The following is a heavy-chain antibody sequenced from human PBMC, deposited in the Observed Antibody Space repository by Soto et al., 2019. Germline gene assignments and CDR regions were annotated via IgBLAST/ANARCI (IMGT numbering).Heavy chain of an antibody. D-gene: IGHD3-16*01. CDR3: ARDPIGGGAPYYFDY. J-gene: IGHJ4*02. Sequence: ASVKVSCKASGYTFTEYYLYWVRQAPGQGPEWLGGINPRTGDTNQAQKFQSRVTMTRDMSLTTAYMELRRLTSDDTAVYYCARDPIGGGAPYYFDYWGQGSLVTVSS. V-gene: IGHV1-2*02. CDR1: GYTFTEYY. CDR2: INPRTGDT.